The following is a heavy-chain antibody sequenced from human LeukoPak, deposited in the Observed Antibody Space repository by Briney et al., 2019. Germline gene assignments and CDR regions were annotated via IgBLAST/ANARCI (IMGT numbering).Heavy chain of an antibody. D-gene: IGHD3-10*01. V-gene: IGHV4-30-4*01. CDR1: GGSISSGDYY. J-gene: IGHJ5*02. CDR3: ATRLLLWFGELGWFDP. CDR2: IYYSGST. Sequence: SETLSLTCTVSGGSISSGDYYWSWIRQPPGKGLEWIGYIYYSGSTYYNPSLKSRVTISVDTPKNQFSLKLSSVTAADTAVYYCATRLLLWFGELGWFDPWGQGTLVTVSS.